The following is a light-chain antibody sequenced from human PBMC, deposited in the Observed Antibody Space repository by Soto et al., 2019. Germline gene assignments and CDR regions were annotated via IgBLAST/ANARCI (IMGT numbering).Light chain of an antibody. CDR1: QDISDW. CDR3: QQANSFPYT. V-gene: IGKV1-12*01. J-gene: IGKJ2*01. CDR2: TAS. Sequence: DIQMTQSPSSVSASVGDRVTITCRASQDISDWLAWYQQKPGKAPKLLIYTASILQSGVPSRFSGSGSGTVFTLTIISLQPEDFATYYCQQANSFPYTFGQGTKVEI.